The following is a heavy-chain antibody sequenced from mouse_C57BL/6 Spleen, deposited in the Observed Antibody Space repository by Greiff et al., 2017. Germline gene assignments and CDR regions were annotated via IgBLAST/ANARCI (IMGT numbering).Heavy chain of an antibody. D-gene: IGHD1-1*01. CDR2: INPSSGYT. Sequence: VQLQQSGAELAKPGASVKLSCKASGYTFTSYWMHWVKQRPGQGLEWIGYINPSSGYTKYNQKFKDKATLTADKSSSTAYMQLSSLTYEDSAVYYCARSTTTVVATYYYAMDDWGQGTSVTVSS. CDR1: GYTFTSYW. V-gene: IGHV1-7*01. J-gene: IGHJ4*01. CDR3: ARSTTTVVATYYYAMDD.